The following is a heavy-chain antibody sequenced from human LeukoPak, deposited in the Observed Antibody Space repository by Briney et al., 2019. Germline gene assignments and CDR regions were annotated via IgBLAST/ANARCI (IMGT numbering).Heavy chain of an antibody. J-gene: IGHJ5*02. CDR1: GGSISSYY. Sequence: SETLSLTCTDSGGSISSYYWSWIRQPPGKGLEWIGYIYYSGSTNYNPSLKSRVTISVDASKNQCSLKLSSVIAADTAVYYCARGPYYDILTGYSATNWFDPWGQGTLVTVSS. V-gene: IGHV4-59*01. CDR2: IYYSGST. D-gene: IGHD3-9*01. CDR3: ARGPYYDILTGYSATNWFDP.